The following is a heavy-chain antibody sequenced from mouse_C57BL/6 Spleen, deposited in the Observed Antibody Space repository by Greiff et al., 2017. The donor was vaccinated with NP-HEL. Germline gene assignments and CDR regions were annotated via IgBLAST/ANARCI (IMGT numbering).Heavy chain of an antibody. D-gene: IGHD2-5*01. CDR2: INPNNGGT. CDR1: GYTFTDYY. V-gene: IGHV1-26*01. CDR3: ARGDYSNYGGFAY. J-gene: IGHJ3*01. Sequence: EVQLQQSGPELVKPGASVKISCKASGYTFTDYYMNWVKQSHGKSLEWIGDINPNNGGTSYNQKFKGKATLTVDKSSSTAYMELRSLTSEDSAVYYWARGDYSNYGGFAYWGQGTLVTVSA.